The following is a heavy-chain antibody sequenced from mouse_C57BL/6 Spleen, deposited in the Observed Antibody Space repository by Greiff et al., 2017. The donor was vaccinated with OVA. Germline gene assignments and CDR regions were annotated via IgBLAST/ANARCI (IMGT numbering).Heavy chain of an antibody. D-gene: IGHD1-1*01. CDR2: INPSTGGT. J-gene: IGHJ4*01. Sequence: VQLKQSGPELVKPGASVKISCKASGYSFTGYYMNWVKQSPEKSLEWIGEINPSTGGTTYNQKFKAKATLTVDKSSSTAYMQLKSLTSEDSAVYYCARQTGRAMDYWGQGTSVTVSS. CDR3: ARQTGRAMDY. CDR1: GYSFTGYY. V-gene: IGHV1-42*01.